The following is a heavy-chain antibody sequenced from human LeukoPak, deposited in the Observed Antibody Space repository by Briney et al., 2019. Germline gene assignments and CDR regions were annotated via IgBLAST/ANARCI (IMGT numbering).Heavy chain of an antibody. Sequence: GGSLRLSCAASGFTFSAFSMSWVRQAPGKGLEWLSYISSSSTTIHYADSVKGRFTISRDNAKNSLYLQMNSLRAEDTAVYYCARVGSGWYDFDYWGQGTLVTVSS. J-gene: IGHJ4*02. CDR1: GFTFSAFS. D-gene: IGHD6-19*01. CDR3: ARVGSGWYDFDY. V-gene: IGHV3-48*01. CDR2: ISSSSTTI.